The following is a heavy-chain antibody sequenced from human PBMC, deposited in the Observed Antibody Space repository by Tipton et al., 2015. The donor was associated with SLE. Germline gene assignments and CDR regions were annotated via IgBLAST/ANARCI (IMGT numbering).Heavy chain of an antibody. V-gene: IGHV3-23*01. Sequence: GSLRLSCAASGFTFSSYAMSWVRQAPGKGLEWVSAISGSGGSTYYADSVKGRFTISRDNSKNTLYPQMNSLRAEDTAVYYCAKDVPIAVAGTGLDYWGQGTLVTVSS. CDR1: GFTFSSYA. CDR3: AKDVPIAVAGTGLDY. CDR2: ISGSGGST. J-gene: IGHJ4*02. D-gene: IGHD6-19*01.